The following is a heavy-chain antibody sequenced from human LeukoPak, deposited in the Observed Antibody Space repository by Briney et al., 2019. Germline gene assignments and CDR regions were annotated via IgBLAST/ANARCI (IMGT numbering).Heavy chain of an antibody. CDR1: GGSISSGGYS. Sequence: SQTLSLTCAVSGGSISSGGYSWSWIRQPPGKGLEWIEYIYHSGSTYYNPSLKSRVTISVDRSKNQFSLKLSSVTAADTAVYYCARAYSSSWYPNNWFDPWGQGTLVTVSS. CDR2: IYHSGST. CDR3: ARAYSSSWYPNNWFDP. V-gene: IGHV4-30-2*01. D-gene: IGHD6-13*01. J-gene: IGHJ5*02.